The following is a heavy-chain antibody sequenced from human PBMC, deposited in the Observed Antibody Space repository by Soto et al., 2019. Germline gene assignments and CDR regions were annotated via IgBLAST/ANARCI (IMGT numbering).Heavy chain of an antibody. CDR3: ARGEGLRGYYYYGMDV. CDR2: IKHTGST. V-gene: IGHV4-34*01. D-gene: IGHD5-12*01. CDR1: VGSLSGYY. Sequence: SETLSLTCAVYVGSLSGYYWSWIRQPPGKGLERIGEIKHTGSTTYNPSLKSRDTISVDTSKSQFSLKASSVTAADTAVYYCARGEGLRGYYYYGMDVWGQGTTVT. J-gene: IGHJ6*02.